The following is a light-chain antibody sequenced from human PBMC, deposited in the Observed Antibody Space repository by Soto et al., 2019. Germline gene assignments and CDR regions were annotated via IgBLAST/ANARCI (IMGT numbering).Light chain of an antibody. CDR2: RNN. CDR1: SSNIGSNY. CDR3: AAWDDSLSGYV. V-gene: IGLV1-47*01. J-gene: IGLJ1*01. Sequence: QSALTQPPSASGTPGQRFTISCSGSSSNIGSNYVYWYQQLPGTAPKLLIYRNNQRPSGVPDRFSGSKSGTSASPAISGLRSEDEADYYCAAWDDSLSGYVFGTGTKVTVL.